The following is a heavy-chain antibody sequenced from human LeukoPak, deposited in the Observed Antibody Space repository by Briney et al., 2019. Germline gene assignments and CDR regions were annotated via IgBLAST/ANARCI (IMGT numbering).Heavy chain of an antibody. Sequence: GGSLRLSCAASGFTFSSYAMSWVRQAPGKGLEWVSAISGSGGSTHYADSVKGRFTISRDNSKNTLYLQMNSLRAEDTAVYYCXXXRGSGWYNWFDPWGQGTLVTVSS. V-gene: IGHV3-23*01. CDR1: GFTFSSYA. CDR2: ISGSGGST. CDR3: XXXRGSGWYNWFDP. D-gene: IGHD6-19*01. J-gene: IGHJ5*02.